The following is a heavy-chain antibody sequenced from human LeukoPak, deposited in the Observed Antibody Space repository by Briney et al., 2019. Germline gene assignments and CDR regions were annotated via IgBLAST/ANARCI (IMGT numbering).Heavy chain of an antibody. CDR3: RTIFGVVNWFDP. CDR1: GITFSGYD. D-gene: IGHD3-3*01. J-gene: IGHJ5*02. CDR2: LSGSDGSA. Sequence: GGSLRLSCAASGITFSGYDMSWVRQAPGKGLEWVSALSGSDGSAHYADSVKGRFTISRDNSKNTLYLRMNSLRAEDTAVYYCRTIFGVVNWFDPWGQGTLVTVSS. V-gene: IGHV3-23*01.